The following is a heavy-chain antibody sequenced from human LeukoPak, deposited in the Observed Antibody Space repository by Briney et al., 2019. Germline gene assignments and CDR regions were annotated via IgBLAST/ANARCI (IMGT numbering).Heavy chain of an antibody. V-gene: IGHV1-2*02. CDR1: GYTFTGYY. CDR2: INPNSGGT. CDR3: AREHHTVTPTYYYYMDV. J-gene: IGHJ6*03. D-gene: IGHD4-11*01. Sequence: GASVKVSCKASGYTFTGYYMHWVRQAPGQGLEWMGWINPNSGGTNYAQKFQGRVTMTRDTSISTAYMELSRLRSDDTAVYYCAREHHTVTPTYYYYMDVWGKGTTVTVSS.